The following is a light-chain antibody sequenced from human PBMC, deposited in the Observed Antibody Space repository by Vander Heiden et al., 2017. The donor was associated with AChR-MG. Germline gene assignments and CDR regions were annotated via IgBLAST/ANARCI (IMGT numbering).Light chain of an antibody. V-gene: IGLV2-14*01. CDR3: SSYTSSSTLV. Sequence: QSALTQPASVSGSPGPSIPISCTGTSRDVGGYNYVSWYQQHPGKAPKLMIYEVSKRPSGVSNRFSGSKSGNTASLTISGLQAEDEADYYCSSYTSSSTLVFGTGTKVTVL. CDR2: EVS. J-gene: IGLJ1*01. CDR1: SRDVGGYNY.